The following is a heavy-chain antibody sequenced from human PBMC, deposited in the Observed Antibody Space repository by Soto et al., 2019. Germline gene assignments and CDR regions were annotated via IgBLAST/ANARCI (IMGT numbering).Heavy chain of an antibody. V-gene: IGHV3-11*01. CDR2: ISAGGSDI. D-gene: IGHD3-3*01. CDR1: GVPFSDYY. CDR3: ASPAPGYDGRKDGTVDL. Sequence: GETLSLSCASSGVPFSDYYMSWFRQAPGPGQEWVAYISAGGSDIYYGDSVKGRFTVSRDNTKKSLYLQMSNLRADDTAIHYCASPAPGYDGRKDGTVDLWG. J-gene: IGHJ2*01.